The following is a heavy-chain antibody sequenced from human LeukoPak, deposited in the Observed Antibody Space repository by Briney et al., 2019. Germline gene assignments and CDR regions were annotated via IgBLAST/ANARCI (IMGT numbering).Heavy chain of an antibody. CDR1: GGSFSGYY. J-gene: IGHJ5*02. CDR2: INHSGST. V-gene: IGHV4-34*01. D-gene: IGHD2-21*01. CDR3: ARTILWGLGFDP. Sequence: SETLSLTCGVSGGSFSGYYWSWIRQSRGKGLEWIGEINHSGSTNYNPSLKSRVTISIDMSKNQFFLKLTSVTAADTAVYYCARTILWGLGFDPWGQGTLVTVSS.